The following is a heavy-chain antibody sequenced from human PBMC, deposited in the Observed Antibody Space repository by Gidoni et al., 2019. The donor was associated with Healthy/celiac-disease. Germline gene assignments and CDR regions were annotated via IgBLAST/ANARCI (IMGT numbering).Heavy chain of an antibody. V-gene: IGHV4-39*01. CDR3: ARHNGSGYYYGFDY. Sequence: QLQLQESGPGLVKPSETRSLTCTVSGGSISSSSYYWGWIRQPPGKGLEWIGSIYYSGSTYYNSSLKSRVTISVDTSKNQFSLKLSSVTAADTAVYYCARHNGSGYYYGFDYWGQGTLVTVSS. CDR1: GGSISSSSYY. CDR2: IYYSGST. J-gene: IGHJ4*02. D-gene: IGHD3-22*01.